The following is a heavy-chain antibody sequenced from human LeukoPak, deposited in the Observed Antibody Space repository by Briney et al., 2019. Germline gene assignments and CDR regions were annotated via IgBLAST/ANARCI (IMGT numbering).Heavy chain of an antibody. D-gene: IGHD2-15*01. J-gene: IGHJ5*02. CDR1: GDRVSSNSAA. CDR3: VRGGYCSGGSCYNWFDP. CDR2: TYYRSKWYN. Sequence: SQTLSLTCAISGDRVSSNSAAWNWIRQSPSRGLEWLGRTYYRSKWYNDYAVSVKSRITINPDTSKNQFSLQLNSVTPEDTAVYYCVRGGYCSGGSCYNWFDPWGQGTLVTVSS. V-gene: IGHV6-1*01.